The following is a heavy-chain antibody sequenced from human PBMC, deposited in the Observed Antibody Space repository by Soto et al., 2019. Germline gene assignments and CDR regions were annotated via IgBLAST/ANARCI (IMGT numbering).Heavy chain of an antibody. J-gene: IGHJ1*01. V-gene: IGHV3-9*01. D-gene: IGHD1-26*01. Sequence: EVQLVESGGGLVQPGRSLRLSCAASGFTFGDYAMHWVRQAPGKGLEWVAGINWNSGSIGYADSVKGRFAISRDNAKNSLPLEMNSLRAEDTAFYYCVKEESLNWYSGHFPHWGQGTLVPVSS. CDR1: GFTFGDYA. CDR3: VKEESLNWYSGHFPH. CDR2: INWNSGSI.